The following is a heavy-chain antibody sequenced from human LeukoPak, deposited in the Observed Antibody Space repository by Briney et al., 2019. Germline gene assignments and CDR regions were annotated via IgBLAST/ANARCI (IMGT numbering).Heavy chain of an antibody. D-gene: IGHD3-16*01. CDR2: IHNSGTS. J-gene: IGHJ4*02. CDR3: TRGAGWLIDY. CDR1: DDSISDYY. V-gene: IGHV4-59*01. Sequence: SETLSLTCTVSDDSISDYYRGWIRQPPGKGLEWIGYIHNSGTSTYNLSLKSRVTISADTSKNQFSHKLNSMTTADTAVYYCTRGAGWLIDYWGQGILVTVSS.